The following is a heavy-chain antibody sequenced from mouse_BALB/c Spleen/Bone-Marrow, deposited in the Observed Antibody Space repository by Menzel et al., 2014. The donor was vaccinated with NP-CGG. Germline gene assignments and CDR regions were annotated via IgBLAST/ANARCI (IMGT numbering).Heavy chain of an antibody. J-gene: IGHJ2*01. CDR1: GYSITSGYY. CDR2: ISYDGSN. Sequence: ESGPGLVKPSQSLSLTCSVTGYSITSGYYWNWIRQFPGNKLEWMGYISYDGSNNYNPSLKNRISITRDTSKNRFFLKLNSVTTEDTATYYCARDRYFDYWGQGTTLTVSS. CDR3: ARDRYFDY. V-gene: IGHV3-6*02.